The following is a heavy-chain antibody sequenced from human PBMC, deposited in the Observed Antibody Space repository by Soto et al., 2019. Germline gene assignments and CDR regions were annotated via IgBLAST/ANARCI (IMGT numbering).Heavy chain of an antibody. V-gene: IGHV4-38-2*01. CDR3: ARAYYYDSSGYLDI. D-gene: IGHD3-22*01. CDR1: GYSISSGYY. J-gene: IGHJ3*02. CDR2: IYHSGST. Sequence: ETLSLTCAVSGYSISSGYYWGWIRQPPGKGLEWIGSIYHSGSTYYNPSLKSRVTISVDTSKNQFSLKLSSVTAADTAVYYCARAYYYDSSGYLDIWGQGTMVTVSS.